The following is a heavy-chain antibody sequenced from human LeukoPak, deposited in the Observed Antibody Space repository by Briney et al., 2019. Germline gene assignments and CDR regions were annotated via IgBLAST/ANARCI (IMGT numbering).Heavy chain of an antibody. V-gene: IGHV4-31*03. Sequence: SETLSLTFTVSGGSISSGGYYWSWIRQHPGKGLEWIGYIYYSGSTYYNPSLKSRVTISVDTSKNQFSLKLSSVTAADTAVYYCARARLGSSLFDYWGQGTLVTVSS. CDR2: IYYSGST. J-gene: IGHJ4*02. CDR1: GGSISSGGYY. D-gene: IGHD5/OR15-5a*01. CDR3: ARARLGSSLFDY.